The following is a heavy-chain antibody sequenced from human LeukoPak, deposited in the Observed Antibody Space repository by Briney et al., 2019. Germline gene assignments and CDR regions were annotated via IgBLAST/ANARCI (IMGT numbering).Heavy chain of an antibody. CDR3: ATTVTTERYFDY. V-gene: IGHV1-8*01. D-gene: IGHD4-17*01. Sequence: ASVKVSCKASGYTFTSYDINWVRQATGQGLEWMGWMNPNSGNTGYAQKFQGRVTMTRNTSISTAYMELSSLRSDDTAVYYCATTVTTERYFDYWGQGTLVTVSS. J-gene: IGHJ4*02. CDR1: GYTFTSYD. CDR2: MNPNSGNT.